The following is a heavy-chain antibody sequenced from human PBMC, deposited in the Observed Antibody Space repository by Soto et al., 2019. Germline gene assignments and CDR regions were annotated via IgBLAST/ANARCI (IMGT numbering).Heavy chain of an antibody. CDR3: ARGSSGWRHYFDY. J-gene: IGHJ4*02. CDR2: ISYDGSKK. Sequence: QVQLVESGGGVVQPGRSLRLSCAASGFTFNTYPMHWVRQAPGTGLEWVADISYDGSKKNYADFVRGRFAVSRDNSKNTLYLQMNSLRAEDTAVYYCARGSSGWRHYFDYWGQGILVTVSS. D-gene: IGHD6-19*01. V-gene: IGHV3-30*09. CDR1: GFTFNTYP.